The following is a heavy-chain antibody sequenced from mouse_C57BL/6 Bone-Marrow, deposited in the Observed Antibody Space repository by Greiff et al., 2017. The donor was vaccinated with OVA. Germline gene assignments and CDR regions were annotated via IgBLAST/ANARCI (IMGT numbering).Heavy chain of an antibody. CDR3: VRDEGILRRYAMDY. CDR2: IRSKSSNYAT. Sequence: EVNVVESGGGLVQPKGSLKLSCAASGFTFNTYAMHWVRQAPGKGLEWVARIRSKSSNYATYYADSVKDRFTISRDDSQSMLYLQMNNLKTEDTAMYYCVRDEGILRRYAMDYWGQGTSVTGSS. CDR1: GFTFNTYA. V-gene: IGHV10-3*01. D-gene: IGHD1-2*01. J-gene: IGHJ4*01.